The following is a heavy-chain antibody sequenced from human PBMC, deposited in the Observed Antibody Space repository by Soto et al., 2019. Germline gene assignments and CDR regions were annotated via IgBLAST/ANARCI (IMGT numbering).Heavy chain of an antibody. V-gene: IGHV3-23*01. Sequence: EVQLLESGGDLVQPGGSLRLSCAASGFTFSSYAMTWVRQAPGEGLEWVSGISRSGGTTNYADSLKGRFTISRDNSKDTMYLQRESLRAEDTAMYYCAKSLCPGVAVARTYWGQGTLITVFS. D-gene: IGHD6-19*01. CDR2: ISRSGGTT. CDR1: GFTFSSYA. CDR3: AKSLCPGVAVARTY. J-gene: IGHJ4*02.